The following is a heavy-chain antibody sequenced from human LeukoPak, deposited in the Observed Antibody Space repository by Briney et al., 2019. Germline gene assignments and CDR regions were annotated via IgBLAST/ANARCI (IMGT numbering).Heavy chain of an antibody. Sequence: SDTLSLTCTVSGGSISSGDYYWSWIRQPPGKGLEWIGYIYYSGSTYYNPSLKSRVTISVDTSKNQFSLKLSSVAAADTAVYYCARDSRDYYGMDVWGQGTTVTVSS. CDR1: GGSISSGDYY. V-gene: IGHV4-30-4*02. CDR3: ARDSRDYYGMDV. CDR2: IYYSGST. J-gene: IGHJ6*02.